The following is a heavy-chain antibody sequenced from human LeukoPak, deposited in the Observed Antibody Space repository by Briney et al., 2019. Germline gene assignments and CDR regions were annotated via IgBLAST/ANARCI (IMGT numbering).Heavy chain of an antibody. J-gene: IGHJ3*02. D-gene: IGHD3-3*01. CDR2: IYYSGST. Sequence: SETLSLTCSVSGDSISTSSSYWGWIRQPPGKGLEWIGSIYYSGSTYYNTSLKSRVTISVDTSKNQFSLKLNSVTAADTAVYYCARAFRGIFGVFEAFDIWGQGTMVTVSS. V-gene: IGHV4-39*01. CDR3: ARAFRGIFGVFEAFDI. CDR1: GDSISTSSSY.